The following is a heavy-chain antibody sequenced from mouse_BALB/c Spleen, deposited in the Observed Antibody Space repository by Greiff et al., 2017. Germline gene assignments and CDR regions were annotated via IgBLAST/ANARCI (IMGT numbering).Heavy chain of an antibody. D-gene: IGHD2-13*01. Sequence: VQLKESGPELVKPGASVKMSCKASGYTFTSYVMHWVKQKPGQGLEWIGYINPYNDGTKYNEKFKGKATLTSDKSSSTAYMELSSLTSEDSAVYYCARKELYYGVIDDWGPGTSVTVSS. V-gene: IGHV1-14*01. J-gene: IGHJ4*01. CDR3: ARKELYYGVIDD. CDR1: GYTFTSYV. CDR2: INPYNDGT.